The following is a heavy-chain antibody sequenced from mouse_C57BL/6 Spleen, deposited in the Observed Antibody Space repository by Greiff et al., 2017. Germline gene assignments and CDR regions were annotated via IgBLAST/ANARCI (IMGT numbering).Heavy chain of an antibody. CDR1: GYTFTSYG. CDR3: ARIYYDYGGYYFDY. Sequence: VKLQESGAELARPGASVKLSCKASGYTFTSYGISWVKQRTGQGLEWIGEIYPRSGNTYYNEKFKGKATLTADKSSSTAYMELRSLTSEDSAVYFCARIYYDYGGYYFDYWGQGTTLTVSS. J-gene: IGHJ2*01. CDR2: IYPRSGNT. D-gene: IGHD2-4*01. V-gene: IGHV1-81*01.